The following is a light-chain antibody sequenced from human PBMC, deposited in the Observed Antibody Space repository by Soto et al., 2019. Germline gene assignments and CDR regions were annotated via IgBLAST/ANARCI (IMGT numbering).Light chain of an antibody. CDR1: QSVLYSSNNENY. CDR3: QQYYSTPYT. Sequence: DIVMTQSPDSLAVSLGEKATINCKSSQSVLYSSNNENYLAWYQQKPGQSPKLLIYWASTRDSGVPDRFSGSGSGTDLTLTISSLQAEDVAVYYCQQYYSTPYTFGQGTKVDIK. J-gene: IGKJ2*01. CDR2: WAS. V-gene: IGKV4-1*01.